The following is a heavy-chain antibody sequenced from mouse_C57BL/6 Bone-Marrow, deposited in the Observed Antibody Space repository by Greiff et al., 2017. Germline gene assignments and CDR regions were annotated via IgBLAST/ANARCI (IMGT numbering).Heavy chain of an antibody. CDR2: ISYDGSN. Sequence: VQLKESGPGLVKPSQSLSLTCSVSGYSITSGYYWNWIRQFPGNKLAWMGYISYDGSNNYNPSLKNRISITRDTSKNQFFLQLNSVTTEDTATYYGARDYYYGSSYYAMDYWGQGTSVTVSS. CDR1: GYSITSGYY. J-gene: IGHJ4*01. CDR3: ARDYYYGSSYYAMDY. D-gene: IGHD1-1*01. V-gene: IGHV3-6*01.